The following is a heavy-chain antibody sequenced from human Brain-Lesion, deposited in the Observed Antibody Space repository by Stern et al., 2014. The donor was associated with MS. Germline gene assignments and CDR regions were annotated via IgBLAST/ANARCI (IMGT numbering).Heavy chain of an antibody. Sequence: QVQLVQSGPGLVKPSQTLSLTCTVSGASISSGTSYWSWLRQPAGGGLEWIWRPQARGATYYNPSLKGRVTIAGDTSKNQFSLNRNSGTAADTAVYYCARGHWELLGNNYFDSWGQGTLVTVSS. CDR2: PQARGAT. J-gene: IGHJ4*02. CDR1: GASISSGTSY. V-gene: IGHV4-61*02. CDR3: ARGHWELLGNNYFDS. D-gene: IGHD1-26*01.